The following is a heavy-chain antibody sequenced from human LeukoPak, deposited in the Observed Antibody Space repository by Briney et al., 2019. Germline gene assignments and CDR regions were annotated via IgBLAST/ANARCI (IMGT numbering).Heavy chain of an antibody. Sequence: GGSLRLSCAASGSTFSSYWMNWVRQAPGKGLVWVSRIASDGSSTTYADSVKGRFSISRDNAKNTLYLQMNSLRVEDTAVYYCARGRPHGNDYWGQGTLVTVSS. J-gene: IGHJ4*02. CDR2: IASDGSST. V-gene: IGHV3-74*01. CDR3: ARGRPHGNDY. D-gene: IGHD4-23*01. CDR1: GSTFSSYW.